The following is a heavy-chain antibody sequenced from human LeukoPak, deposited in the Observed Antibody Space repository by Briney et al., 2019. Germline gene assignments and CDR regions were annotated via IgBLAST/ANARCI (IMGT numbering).Heavy chain of an antibody. CDR3: AKGGRSSWHNDY. Sequence: GSSLRLSCAASGFTFSDYGIHWVRQAPGKGLEWVALISYDGSNTYYADPVKGRFTISRDNSKYTLYLQMNSLRTEDTAVYYCAKGGRSSWHNDYWGQGTLVTVSS. J-gene: IGHJ4*02. V-gene: IGHV3-30*18. D-gene: IGHD6-13*01. CDR1: GFTFSDYG. CDR2: ISYDGSNT.